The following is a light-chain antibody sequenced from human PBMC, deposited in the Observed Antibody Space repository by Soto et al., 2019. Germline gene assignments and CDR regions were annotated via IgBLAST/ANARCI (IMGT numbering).Light chain of an antibody. CDR3: LQALRTPYT. CDR2: LGF. V-gene: IGKV2-28*01. Sequence: EIVMTQSPPSLTVTPGEPATISCRSRQRLLHSNGNYFLDWYLQKPGPSPQLLIYLGFNRASGVPDRVSGSGAGTDFTLKISRVEAGDVGVYYCLQALRTPYTFGKGTKVDIK. CDR1: QRLLHSNGNYF. J-gene: IGKJ2*01.